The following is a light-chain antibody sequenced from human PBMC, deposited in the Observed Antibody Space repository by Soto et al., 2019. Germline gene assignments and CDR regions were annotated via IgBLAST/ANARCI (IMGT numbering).Light chain of an antibody. V-gene: IGKV1-27*01. CDR3: QKYNSAPRT. Sequence: DIQMTQSPSSLSASVGDRVTITCRASQGISNYLAWYQHKPGKVPKLLIYAASTLQSRVPSRFSGSGSGTDFTLTISSLQPEEVATYYCQKYNSAPRTFGQGTKVEIK. CDR1: QGISNY. J-gene: IGKJ1*01. CDR2: AAS.